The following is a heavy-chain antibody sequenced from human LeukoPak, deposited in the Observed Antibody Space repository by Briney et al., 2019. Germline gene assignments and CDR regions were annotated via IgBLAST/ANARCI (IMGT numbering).Heavy chain of an antibody. CDR1: GFTFSSYS. V-gene: IGHV3-21*04. J-gene: IGHJ4*02. CDR2: ISSSSSYI. CDR3: AKDMRFDWTPYYFDY. Sequence: GGSLRLSCAASGFTFSSYSMNWVRQAPGKGLEWVSSISSSSSYIYYADSVKGRFTISRDNAKNSLYLQMNSLRAEDTAVYYCAKDMRFDWTPYYFDYWGQGTLVTVSS. D-gene: IGHD3-9*01.